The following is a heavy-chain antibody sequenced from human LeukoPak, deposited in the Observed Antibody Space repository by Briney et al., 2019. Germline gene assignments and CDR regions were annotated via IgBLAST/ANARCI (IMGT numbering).Heavy chain of an antibody. J-gene: IGHJ4*02. V-gene: IGHV3-21*01. CDR1: GFTFSSYG. CDR2: ISSSSSYI. D-gene: IGHD3-22*01. Sequence: GGSLRLSCAASGFTFSSYGMNWVRQAPGKGLEWVSSISSSSSYIYYADSVKGRFTISRDNSKNTLYLQMNSLRAEDTAVYYCASPDYYDSSGYYWGQGTLVTVSS. CDR3: ASPDYYDSSGYY.